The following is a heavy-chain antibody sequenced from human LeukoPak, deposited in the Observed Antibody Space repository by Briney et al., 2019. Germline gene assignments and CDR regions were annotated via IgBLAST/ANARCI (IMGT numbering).Heavy chain of an antibody. Sequence: ASVKVSCKASGGTFSINAITWVRQAPGQGLEWMGGIIPMSETPKYTQKFQGRVTITTDESTNTAYMELSSLRSEDTAVYYCARDKNSGECVSNSCYGVWPLDIWGQGTMVTVSS. CDR1: GGTFSINA. D-gene: IGHD2-2*01. J-gene: IGHJ3*02. V-gene: IGHV1-69*05. CDR2: IIPMSETP. CDR3: ARDKNSGECVSNSCYGVWPLDI.